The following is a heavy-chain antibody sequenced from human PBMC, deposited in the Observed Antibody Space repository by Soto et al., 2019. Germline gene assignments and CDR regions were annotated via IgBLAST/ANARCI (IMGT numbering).Heavy chain of an antibody. D-gene: IGHD1-7*01. Sequence: GGSLRLSCAASGFSFSNYALSWVRQAPGKGLEWVSGISGGGDSTYYADSVEGRFTISRDNSKNTLYLQMNTLRAEDAALYYCAKETRNLYYFDYWGQGTLVTVSS. CDR3: AKETRNLYYFDY. V-gene: IGHV3-23*01. CDR1: GFSFSNYA. J-gene: IGHJ4*02. CDR2: ISGGGDST.